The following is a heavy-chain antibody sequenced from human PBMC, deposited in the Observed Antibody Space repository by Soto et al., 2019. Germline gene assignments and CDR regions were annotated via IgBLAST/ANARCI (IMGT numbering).Heavy chain of an antibody. V-gene: IGHV3-73*01. D-gene: IGHD1-1*01. CDR3: TRALNWNDDWFDP. Sequence: GGSLRLSCAASGFTFSGSAMHWVRQASGKGLEWVGRIRSKANSYATAYAASVKGRFTISRDDSKNTAYLQMNSLKTEDTAVYYCTRALNWNDDWFDPWGQGTLVTVSS. CDR1: GFTFSGSA. J-gene: IGHJ5*02. CDR2: IRSKANSYAT.